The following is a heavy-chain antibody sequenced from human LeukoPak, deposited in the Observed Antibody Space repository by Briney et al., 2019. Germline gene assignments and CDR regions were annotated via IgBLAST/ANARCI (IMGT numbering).Heavy chain of an antibody. D-gene: IGHD5-18*01. CDR1: GFTFSSYA. CDR3: ARDQGRYSYGYAFDY. V-gene: IGHV3-30*04. Sequence: PGGSLRLSCAASGFTFSSYAMHWVRQAPGKGLEWVAVISYDGSNKYYADSVKGRFTISRDNSKNTLYLQMNSLRAEDTAVYYCARDQGRYSYGYAFDYWGQGTLVTVSS. CDR2: ISYDGSNK. J-gene: IGHJ4*02.